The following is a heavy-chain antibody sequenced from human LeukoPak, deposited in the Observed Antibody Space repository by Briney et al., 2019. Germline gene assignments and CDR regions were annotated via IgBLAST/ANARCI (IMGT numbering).Heavy chain of an antibody. Sequence: SETLSLTCTVSGGSISSGGYYWSWIRQHPGQGLEWIGYIYYSGSTYYNPSLKSRVTISVDTSKNQFSLKLSSVTAADTAVYYCARDNYYDSSGYDYWGQGTLVTVSS. J-gene: IGHJ4*02. D-gene: IGHD3-22*01. V-gene: IGHV4-31*03. CDR3: ARDNYYDSSGYDY. CDR2: IYYSGST. CDR1: GGSISSGGYY.